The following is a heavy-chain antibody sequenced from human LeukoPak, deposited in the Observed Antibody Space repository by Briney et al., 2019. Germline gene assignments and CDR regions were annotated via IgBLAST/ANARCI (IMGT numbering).Heavy chain of an antibody. CDR3: ARHRDDDWDY. Sequence: SATLSLTCTVSGGSISSSSAYWGWIRQPPGKGLEWIGSIYYSKNTYYNPSLKSRVTISVDTSKNQFSLRLSSVTAADTAVYYCARHRDDDWDYWGQGALVTVSS. J-gene: IGHJ4*02. D-gene: IGHD2-21*01. CDR2: IYYSKNT. CDR1: GGSISSSSAY. V-gene: IGHV4-39*01.